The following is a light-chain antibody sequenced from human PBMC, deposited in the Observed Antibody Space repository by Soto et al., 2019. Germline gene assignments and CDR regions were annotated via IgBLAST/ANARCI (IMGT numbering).Light chain of an antibody. J-gene: IGLJ3*02. V-gene: IGLV1-40*01. Sequence: QPVLTQPPSVSGAPGQRVTISCTGTNSNIGADYDVHWYQHLPGTAPKLLLYANNNRPSGVPDRFSGSRSGPSASLAITGLQADDEADYFCQSYDTTLSGWVFGGGTKVTVL. CDR2: ANN. CDR1: NSNIGADYD. CDR3: QSYDTTLSGWV.